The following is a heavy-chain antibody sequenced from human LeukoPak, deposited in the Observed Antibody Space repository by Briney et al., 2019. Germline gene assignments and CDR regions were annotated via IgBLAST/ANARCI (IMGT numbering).Heavy chain of an antibody. J-gene: IGHJ5*02. D-gene: IGHD4-23*01. CDR2: IIPIFGTA. Sequence: GASVKVSCKASGGTFSNYAISWVRQAPGQGLEWMGGIIPIFGTANYAQKFQGRVTITADESTSTAYMELSSLRSEDTAVYYCAREVSWDYGGEPWGQGTLVTVSS. V-gene: IGHV1-69*13. CDR1: GGTFSNYA. CDR3: AREVSWDYGGEP.